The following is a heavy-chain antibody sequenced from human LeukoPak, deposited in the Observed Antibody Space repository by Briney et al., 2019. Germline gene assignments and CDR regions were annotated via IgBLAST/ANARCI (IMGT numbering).Heavy chain of an antibody. D-gene: IGHD3-9*01. J-gene: IGHJ5*02. CDR1: GYSISSNNW. V-gene: IGHV4-28*01. Sequence: SDTLSLTCAVSGYSISSNNWWGWIRQPPGKGPEWIGYIHSSGNTYYNPSLKSRVTMSVDTSKNQFSLKLNSVTAVDTAVYFCARKLDGRNWFDPWGQGTLVTVSS. CDR2: IHSSGNT. CDR3: ARKLDGRNWFDP.